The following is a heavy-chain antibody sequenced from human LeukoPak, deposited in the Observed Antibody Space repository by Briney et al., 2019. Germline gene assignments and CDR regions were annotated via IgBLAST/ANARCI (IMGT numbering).Heavy chain of an antibody. Sequence: ASVKVSCTASGYTFTSYYMHWVRQAPGQGLEWMGIINPSGGSTSYAQKFQGRVTMTRDTSTSTVYMELSSLRSEDTAVYYCARATNTPYYLGIPDYWGQGTLVTVSS. CDR2: INPSGGST. D-gene: IGHD3-10*01. CDR1: GYTFTSYY. V-gene: IGHV1-46*01. CDR3: ARATNTPYYLGIPDY. J-gene: IGHJ4*02.